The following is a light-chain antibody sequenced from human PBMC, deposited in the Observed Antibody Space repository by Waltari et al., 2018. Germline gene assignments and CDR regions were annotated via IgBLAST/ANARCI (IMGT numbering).Light chain of an antibody. CDR1: QGISSW. J-gene: IGKJ4*01. CDR3: QQTNSLPST. CDR2: TAS. V-gene: IGKV1-12*02. Sequence: DIQLTQSPSSVSASVGDRFTITCRSSQGISSWLAWFQRKPAKAPQLLIYTASTLQSGVPSRFSGSGSGTDFTLTISSLQPEDSATYYCQQTNSLPSTFGGGTKVEI.